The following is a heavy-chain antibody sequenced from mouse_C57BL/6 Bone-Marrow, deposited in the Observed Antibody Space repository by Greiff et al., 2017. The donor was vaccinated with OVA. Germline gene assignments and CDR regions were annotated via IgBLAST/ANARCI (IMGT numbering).Heavy chain of an antibody. D-gene: IGHD1-1*01. V-gene: IGHV5-6*01. J-gene: IGHJ4*01. Sequence: EVKLVESGGDLVKPGGSLKLSCAASGFTFSSYGMSWVRQTPDKRLEWVATISSGGSYTYYPDSVKGRFTISRDNAKNTLYLQMSSLKSEDTAMYYCARPPYYYGSSPGVAMDYWGQGTSVTVSS. CDR2: ISSGGSYT. CDR3: ARPPYYYGSSPGVAMDY. CDR1: GFTFSSYG.